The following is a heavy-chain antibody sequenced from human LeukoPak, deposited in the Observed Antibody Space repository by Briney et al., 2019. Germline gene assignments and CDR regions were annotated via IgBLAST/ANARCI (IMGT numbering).Heavy chain of an antibody. J-gene: IGHJ4*02. Sequence: GGSLRLSCAASGFTFSNYWMTWVRQAPGKGLGWVANIKQDGSEKHYGDSVKGRFTISRDNAKNSLYLEMNSLRAEDTAVYYCARERSSGWNDCWGQGTLVTVSS. CDR1: GFTFSNYW. CDR2: IKQDGSEK. V-gene: IGHV3-7*01. CDR3: ARERSSGWNDC. D-gene: IGHD6-19*01.